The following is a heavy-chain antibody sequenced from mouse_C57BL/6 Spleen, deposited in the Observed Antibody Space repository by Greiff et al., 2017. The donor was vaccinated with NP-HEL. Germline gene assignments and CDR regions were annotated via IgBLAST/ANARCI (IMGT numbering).Heavy chain of an antibody. D-gene: IGHD1-1*01. CDR1: GYAFSSSW. CDR3: ASGYYGSPYWYFDV. J-gene: IGHJ1*03. V-gene: IGHV1-82*01. Sequence: VQLQQSGPELVKPGASVKISCKASGYAFSSSWMNWVKQRPGKGLEWIGRIYPGDGDTNYNGKFKGKATLTADKSSSTAYMQLSSLTSEDSAVYVCASGYYGSPYWYFDVWGTGTTVTVSS. CDR2: IYPGDGDT.